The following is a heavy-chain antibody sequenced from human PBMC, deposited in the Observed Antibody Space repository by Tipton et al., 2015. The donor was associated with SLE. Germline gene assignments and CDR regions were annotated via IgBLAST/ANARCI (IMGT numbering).Heavy chain of an antibody. CDR3: ARGVAGYYFYYYLDV. J-gene: IGHJ6*03. CDR2: INHSGFT. V-gene: IGHV4-34*01. D-gene: IGHD6-19*01. CDR1: GGSLSGYA. Sequence: TLSLICAVNGGSLSGYAWSWIRQPPGKGLEWIGEINHSGFTNYRPSLESRVTMSADRSRNQVSLKLTSVTAADTAVYYCARGVAGYYFYYYLDVWGSGTAVTVSS.